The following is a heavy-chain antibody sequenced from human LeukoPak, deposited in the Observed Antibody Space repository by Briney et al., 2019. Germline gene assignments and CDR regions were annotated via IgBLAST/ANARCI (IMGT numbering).Heavy chain of an antibody. Sequence: GGSLRLSCAASGFNFKYVWMNWVRQVPGKGLEWVAVISYDGSNEYYADSVKGRFTISRDNSKNTLYLQMNSLRAEDAAVYYCARGPSSSWDYFDYWGQGTLVTVSS. V-gene: IGHV3-30-3*01. CDR1: GFNFKYVW. D-gene: IGHD6-13*01. CDR3: ARGPSSSWDYFDY. J-gene: IGHJ4*02. CDR2: ISYDGSNE.